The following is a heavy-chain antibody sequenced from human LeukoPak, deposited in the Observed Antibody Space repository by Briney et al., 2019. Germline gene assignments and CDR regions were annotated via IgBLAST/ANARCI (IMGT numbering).Heavy chain of an antibody. CDR2: ISGSGGST. CDR1: GFTFSSYA. D-gene: IGHD4-17*01. Sequence: GGSLRLSCAASGFTFSSYAMSWVRQAPGKGLGWVSAISGSGGSTYYADSVKGRFTISRDNSKNTLYLQMNSLRAEDTAVYYCAKGSDYGDFLFDYWGQGTLVTVSS. CDR3: AKGSDYGDFLFDY. V-gene: IGHV3-23*01. J-gene: IGHJ4*02.